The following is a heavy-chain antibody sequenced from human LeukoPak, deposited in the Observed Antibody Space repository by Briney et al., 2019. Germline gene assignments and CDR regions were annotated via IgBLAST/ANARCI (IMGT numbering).Heavy chain of an antibody. V-gene: IGHV4-59*08. J-gene: IGHJ4*02. CDR3: ARRPTGDPKFDY. CDR1: GGSISNYF. CDR2: IYSSGST. D-gene: IGHD7-27*01. Sequence: SETLSLTCSVSGGSISNYFWTWVRQPPGKGLEWIGYIYSSGSTYYNPSLKSRVTISVDTSKNRFSLKLSTVTAADTAVYYCARRPTGDPKFDYWGQGTLVTVSS.